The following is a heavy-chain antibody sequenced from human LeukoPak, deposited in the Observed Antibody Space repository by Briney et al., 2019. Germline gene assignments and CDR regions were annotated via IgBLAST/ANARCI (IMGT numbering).Heavy chain of an antibody. D-gene: IGHD6-19*01. CDR3: AREPKQWLVENRPYFDY. CDR2: INSDGSST. V-gene: IGHV3-74*01. CDR1: GFTFSSYW. J-gene: IGHJ4*02. Sequence: PGGSLRLSCAASGFTFSSYWMHWVRQAPGKGLVWVSRINSDGSSTSYADSVKGRFTISRDNAKNSLYLQMNSLRAEDTALYYCAREPKQWLVENRPYFDYWGQGTLVTVSS.